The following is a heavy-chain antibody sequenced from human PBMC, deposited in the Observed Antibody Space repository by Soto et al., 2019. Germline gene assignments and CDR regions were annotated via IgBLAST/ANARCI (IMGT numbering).Heavy chain of an antibody. J-gene: IGHJ6*02. Sequence: QVQLVESGGGVVQPGRSLRLSCAASGFTFSSYGMHWVRQAPGKGLEWVAVIWYDGSNKYYADSVKGRFTISGDNSKNTMYLQMNSLRAEDTAVYYCAREWNGMDVWGQGTTVTVAS. V-gene: IGHV3-33*01. CDR2: IWYDGSNK. D-gene: IGHD5-12*01. CDR3: AREWNGMDV. CDR1: GFTFSSYG.